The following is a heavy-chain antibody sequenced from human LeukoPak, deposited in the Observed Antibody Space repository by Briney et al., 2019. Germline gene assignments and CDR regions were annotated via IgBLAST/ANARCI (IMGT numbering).Heavy chain of an antibody. CDR3: ARSADQWLVRVSWFDP. CDR2: IYYSGST. CDR1: GRSISSYY. J-gene: IGHJ5*02. Sequence: SETLSLTCTVSGRSISSYYWSWIRQPPGKGLEWIGYIYYSGSTNYNPSLKSRVTISVDTSKIQFSLKPASVTAADTAVYYCARSADQWLVRVSWFDPWGQGTLVTVSS. V-gene: IGHV4-59*01. D-gene: IGHD6-19*01.